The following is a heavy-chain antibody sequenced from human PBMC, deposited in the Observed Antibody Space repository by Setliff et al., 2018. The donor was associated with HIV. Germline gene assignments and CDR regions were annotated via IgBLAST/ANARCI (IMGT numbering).Heavy chain of an antibody. V-gene: IGHV4-61*10. D-gene: IGHD3-9*01. J-gene: IGHJ3*01. CDR2: HYSGRT. CDR1: VAPSAVVVTT. CDR3: ARDEYFSHDILTAYHDAFQL. Sequence: SETCPSPALSLVAPSAVVVTTGAGSGSPPGRDWSGLGIHYSGRTFYNPSVKSRIALSMDTSKNRLSLRLTSVTAADTAVYFCARDEYFSHDILTAYHDAFQLWGQGTLVTVSS.